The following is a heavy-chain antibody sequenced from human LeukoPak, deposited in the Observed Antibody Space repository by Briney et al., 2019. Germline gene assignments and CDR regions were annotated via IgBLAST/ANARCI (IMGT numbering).Heavy chain of an antibody. CDR3: ARSPIAAAGPEGAFDI. Sequence: LETLSLTCTVSGGSISSYYWSWIRQPAGKGLEWIGRIYTSGSTNYNPSLKSRVTMSVDTSKNQFSLKLSSVTAADTAVYYCARSPIAAAGPEGAFDIWGQGTMVTVSS. D-gene: IGHD6-13*01. J-gene: IGHJ3*02. CDR2: IYTSGST. V-gene: IGHV4-4*07. CDR1: GGSISSYY.